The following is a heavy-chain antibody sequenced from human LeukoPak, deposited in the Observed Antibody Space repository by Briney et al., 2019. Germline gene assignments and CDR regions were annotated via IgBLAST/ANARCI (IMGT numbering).Heavy chain of an antibody. CDR1: GFTFSSYA. D-gene: IGHD3-9*01. CDR2: ISGSGGST. CDR3: AEAHYDILTGYPPDY. J-gene: IGHJ4*02. Sequence: GGSLRLSRAASGFTFSSYAMSWVRQAPGKGLEWVSAISGSGGSTYYADSVKGRFTISRDNSKNTLYLQMNSLRAEDTAVYYCAEAHYDILTGYPPDYWGQGTLVTVSS. V-gene: IGHV3-23*01.